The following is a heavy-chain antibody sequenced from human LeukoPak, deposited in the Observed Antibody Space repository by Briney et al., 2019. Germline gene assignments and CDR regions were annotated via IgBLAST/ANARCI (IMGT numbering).Heavy chain of an antibody. V-gene: IGHV1-2*02. CDR2: INPNSGGT. Sequence: GASVKVSCKASGYTFTGYYMHWVRQAPGQGLEWMGWINPNSGGTNYAQKFQGRVTMTRDTSISTAYMELSRLRSDDTAVYYCARDLHTYYDFWSGYYFSWFDPWGQGTLVTVSS. J-gene: IGHJ5*02. CDR3: ARDLHTYYDFWSGYYFSWFDP. D-gene: IGHD3-3*01. CDR1: GYTFTGYY.